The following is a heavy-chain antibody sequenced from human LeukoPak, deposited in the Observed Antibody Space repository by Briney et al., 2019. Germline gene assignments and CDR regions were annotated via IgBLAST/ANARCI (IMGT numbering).Heavy chain of an antibody. CDR3: ARDYDFWSGYSHYCGMDV. D-gene: IGHD3-3*01. Sequence: ASVKVSCKASGYTFITYAMHWVRQAPGQRLEWMGWINAGNGNTKYSQKFQGRVTITRDTSASTAYMELSSLRSEDTAVYYCARDYDFWSGYSHYCGMDVWGQGTTVTVSS. V-gene: IGHV1-3*01. CDR1: GYTFITYA. CDR2: INAGNGNT. J-gene: IGHJ6*02.